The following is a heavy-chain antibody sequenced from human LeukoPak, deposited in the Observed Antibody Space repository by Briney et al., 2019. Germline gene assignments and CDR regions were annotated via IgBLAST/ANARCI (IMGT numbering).Heavy chain of an antibody. J-gene: IGHJ4*02. CDR3: ARAGGYFYFDY. V-gene: IGHV3-21*01. D-gene: IGHD1-26*01. CDR2: ISGSGGST. Sequence: GGSLRLSCAASGFIFSTYIMSWVRQAPGKGLEWVSAISGSGGSTYYADSVKGRLTISRDNAKNSLYLQMNSLRAEDTAVYYCARAGGYFYFDYWGQGTLVTVSS. CDR1: GFIFSTYI.